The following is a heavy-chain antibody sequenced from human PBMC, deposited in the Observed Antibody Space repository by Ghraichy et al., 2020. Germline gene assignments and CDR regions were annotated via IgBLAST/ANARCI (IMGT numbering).Heavy chain of an antibody. V-gene: IGHV3-30*03. CDR2: MSYDGKDD. CDR1: GFRFSTYG. Sequence: GSLRLSCAASGFRFSTYGMHWVRQAPGKGLEWLAVMSYDGKDDYYSDSVKGRFTISRDNSKNTLFLQMSSLTPEDTAIYFCARAINQVVRDAFDIWGRGTQVAVSS. J-gene: IGHJ3*02. CDR3: ARAINQVVRDAFDI.